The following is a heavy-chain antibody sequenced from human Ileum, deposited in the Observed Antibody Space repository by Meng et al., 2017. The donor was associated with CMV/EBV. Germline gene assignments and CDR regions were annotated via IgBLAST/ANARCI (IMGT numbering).Heavy chain of an antibody. D-gene: IGHD1-14*01. J-gene: IGHJ4*02. CDR2: IYTNGRA. CDR1: GGSVNSGNYY. CDR3: TSEPPGE. V-gene: IGHV4-61*02. Sequence: VLLQQPGPGLVKPSRTLSLTCVVSGGSVNSGNYYWGWVRQPAGKGLEWIGRIYTNGRAGYNPSLKSRVTISMDTSDNQFSLTLNSVTAADTAVYYCTSEPPGEWGRGTLVTVSS.